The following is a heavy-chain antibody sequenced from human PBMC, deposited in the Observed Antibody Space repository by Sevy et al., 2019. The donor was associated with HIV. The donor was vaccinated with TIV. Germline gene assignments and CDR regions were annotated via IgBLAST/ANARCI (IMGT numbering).Heavy chain of an antibody. CDR3: ARVDSSGSNDAFDI. CDR2: ISSSGSTI. Sequence: GGSLRLSCAASGFTFSDYYMSWIRQAPGKGLEWVSYISSSGSTIYYADSVKGRFTISRDNAKNSLYLQINSLRAEDTAVYYCARVDSSGSNDAFDIWGQGTMVTVSS. D-gene: IGHD3-22*01. CDR1: GFTFSDYY. J-gene: IGHJ3*02. V-gene: IGHV3-11*01.